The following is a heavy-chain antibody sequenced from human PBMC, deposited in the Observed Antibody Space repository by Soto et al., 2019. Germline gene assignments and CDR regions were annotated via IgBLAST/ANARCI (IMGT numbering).Heavy chain of an antibody. J-gene: IGHJ3*02. Sequence: ASVKVSCKASGYTFTSYAMHWVRQAPGQRLEWMGWINAGNGNTKYSQKFQGRVTITRDTSASTAYMELSSLRSEDTAVYYCARAESWLLGTMAFDIWGQGTMVTVSS. CDR3: ARAESWLLGTMAFDI. V-gene: IGHV1-3*01. CDR1: GYTFTSYA. CDR2: INAGNGNT. D-gene: IGHD1-26*01.